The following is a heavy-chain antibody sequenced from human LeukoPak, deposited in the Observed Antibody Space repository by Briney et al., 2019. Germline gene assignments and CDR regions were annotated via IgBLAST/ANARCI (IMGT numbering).Heavy chain of an antibody. D-gene: IGHD6-13*01. CDR3: ARDRPRSSWYDDDH. CDR2: INWNGGST. Sequence: PGGSLRLSCAASGFTFDDYGMSWVRQAPGKGLEWVSGINWNGGSTGYADSVKGRFTISRDNAKNSLYLQMNSLRAEDTALYYCARDRPRSSWYDDDHWGQGTLVTVSS. J-gene: IGHJ4*02. V-gene: IGHV3-20*04. CDR1: GFTFDDYG.